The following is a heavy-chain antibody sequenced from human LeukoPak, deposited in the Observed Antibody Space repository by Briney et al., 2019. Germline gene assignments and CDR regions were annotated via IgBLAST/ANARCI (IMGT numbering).Heavy chain of an antibody. CDR3: ARDSLDSSGYFQH. CDR1: GGSISSYY. CDR2: IYYSGST. D-gene: IGHD3-22*01. J-gene: IGHJ1*01. Sequence: SETLSLTCTVSGGSISSYYWSWIRQPPGKGLEWIGYIYYSGSTNYNPSLKSRVTISVDTSKNQFSLKLSSVTAADTAVYYCARDSLDSSGYFQHWGQGTLVTVSS. V-gene: IGHV4-59*01.